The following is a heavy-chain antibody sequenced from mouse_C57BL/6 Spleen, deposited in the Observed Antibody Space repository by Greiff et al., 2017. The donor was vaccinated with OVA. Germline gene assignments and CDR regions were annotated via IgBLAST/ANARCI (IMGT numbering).Heavy chain of an antibody. J-gene: IGHJ3*01. V-gene: IGHV3-1*01. Sequence: EVKLEESGPGMVKPSQSLSLTCTVTGYSITSGYDWHWIRHFPGNKLEWMGYISYSGSTNYNPSLKSRISITHDTSKNHFFLKLNSVTTEDTATYYCARGGDYPFAYWGQGTLVTVSA. D-gene: IGHD2-4*01. CDR1: GYSITSGYD. CDR2: ISYSGST. CDR3: ARGGDYPFAY.